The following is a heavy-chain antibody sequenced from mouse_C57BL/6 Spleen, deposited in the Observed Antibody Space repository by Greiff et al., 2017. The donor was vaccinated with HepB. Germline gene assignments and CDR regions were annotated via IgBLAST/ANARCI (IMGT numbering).Heavy chain of an antibody. CDR3: ARSGYYGSSTY. Sequence: EVQLQQSGPELVKPGASVKISCKASGYTFTDYYMNWVKQSHGKSLEWIGDINPNNGGTSYNQKFKGKATLTVDKSSSTAYMELRSLTSEDSAIYYCARSGYYGSSTYWGQGTTLTVSS. V-gene: IGHV1-26*01. D-gene: IGHD1-1*01. CDR2: INPNNGGT. J-gene: IGHJ2*01. CDR1: GYTFTDYY.